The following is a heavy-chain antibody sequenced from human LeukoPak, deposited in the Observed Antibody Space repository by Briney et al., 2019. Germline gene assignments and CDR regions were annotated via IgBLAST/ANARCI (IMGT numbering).Heavy chain of an antibody. D-gene: IGHD6-19*01. CDR3: ARAQWRTYSYYYMDV. CDR2: IYSGGST. J-gene: IGHJ6*03. CDR1: GFTVSFNY. V-gene: IGHV3-53*01. Sequence: GGSLRPSCAASGFTVSFNYMSWVRQAPGKGLEWISVIYSGGSTYYADSVKGRFTISRDDSKSTLYLQMNSLRAEDTAIYYCARAQWRTYSYYYMDVWGKGTTVTVSS.